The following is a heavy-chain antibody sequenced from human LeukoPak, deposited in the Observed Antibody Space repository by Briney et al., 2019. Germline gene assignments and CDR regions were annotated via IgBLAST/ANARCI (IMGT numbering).Heavy chain of an antibody. V-gene: IGHV3-21*01. J-gene: IGHJ4*02. CDR2: ISSSSSYI. CDR3: ARDYEYSSSLLDY. Sequence: PGGSLRLSCAASGFTFSSYSMNWVRQAPGKGLEWVSSISSSSSYIYYADSVKGRFTISRDNAKNSLYRQMNSLRAEDTAVYYCARDYEYSSSLLDYWGQGTLVTVSS. D-gene: IGHD6-6*01. CDR1: GFTFSSYS.